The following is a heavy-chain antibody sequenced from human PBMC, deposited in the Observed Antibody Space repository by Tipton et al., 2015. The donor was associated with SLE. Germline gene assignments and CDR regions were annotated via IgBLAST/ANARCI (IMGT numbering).Heavy chain of an antibody. CDR3: ARRGTYMDY. V-gene: IGHV3-48*01. Sequence: SLRLSCAASGFTFSNFNMNWVRQAPGKGLEWISYFSVGTSSTIYYADSVKGRFTISRDNAKNSLYLQMNSLRAEDTAVYYCARRGTYMDYWGQGTLVTVSS. D-gene: IGHD1-1*01. J-gene: IGHJ4*02. CDR1: GFTFSNFN. CDR2: FSVGTSSTI.